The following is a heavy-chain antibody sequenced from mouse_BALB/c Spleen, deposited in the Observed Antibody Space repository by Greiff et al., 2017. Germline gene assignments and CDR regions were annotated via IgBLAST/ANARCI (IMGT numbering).Heavy chain of an antibody. Sequence: SGPELVKPGASVKMSCKASGYTFTDYYMDWVKQSHGESFEWIGRVNPYNGGTSYNQKFKGKATLTVDKSSSTAYMELNSLTSEDSAVYYCARGGVAMITTGFDYWGQGTTLTVSS. CDR2: VNPYNGGT. CDR3: ARGGVAMITTGFDY. CDR1: GYTFTDYY. D-gene: IGHD2-4*01. V-gene: IGHV1-19*01. J-gene: IGHJ2*01.